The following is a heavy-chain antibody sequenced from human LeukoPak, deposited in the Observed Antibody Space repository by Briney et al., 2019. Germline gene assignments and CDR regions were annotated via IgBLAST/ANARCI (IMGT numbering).Heavy chain of an antibody. CDR2: INTNTGNP. CDR1: GYTFTNYG. J-gene: IGHJ4*02. Sequence: EASVKVSCKASGYTFTNYGMNWVRQAPGQGLEWMGWINTNTGNPTYAQGFTGRLVFSLDTSVSTAYLQISSLRAEDTAQCYCARDKYQLPYEIDYWGQGTLVTVSS. V-gene: IGHV7-4-1*02. CDR3: ARDKYQLPYEIDY. D-gene: IGHD2-2*01.